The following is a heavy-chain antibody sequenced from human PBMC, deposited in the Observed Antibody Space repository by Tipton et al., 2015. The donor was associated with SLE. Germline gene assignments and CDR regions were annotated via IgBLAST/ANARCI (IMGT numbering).Heavy chain of an antibody. CDR2: MSYDGSNK. J-gene: IGHJ3*02. Sequence: SLRLSCAASGFTFSTYAMHWVRQAPGKGLERVAVMSYDGSNKYYADSVKGRFTISRDNSKNTLYLQMNSLRADDTAVYYCATQLGMDAFHIWGQGTLVTVSS. V-gene: IGHV3-30*04. CDR3: ATQLGMDAFHI. CDR1: GFTFSTYA. D-gene: IGHD7-27*01.